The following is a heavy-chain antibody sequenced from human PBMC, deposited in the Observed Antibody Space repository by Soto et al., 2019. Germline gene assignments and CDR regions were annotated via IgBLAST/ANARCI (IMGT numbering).Heavy chain of an antibody. D-gene: IGHD1-26*01. J-gene: IGHJ4*02. CDR1: GGSISSYY. CDR2: IYTSGST. Sequence: PSETLSLTCTVSGGSISSYYWSWIRQPAGKGLEWIGRIYTSGSTNYNPSLKSRVTMSVDTSKNQFSLKLSSVTAADTAVYYCARVEETSWELQPRFDYCGEGTPFTVSS. V-gene: IGHV4-4*07. CDR3: ARVEETSWELQPRFDY.